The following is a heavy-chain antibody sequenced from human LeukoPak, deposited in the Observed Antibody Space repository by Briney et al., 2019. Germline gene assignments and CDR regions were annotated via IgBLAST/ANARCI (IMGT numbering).Heavy chain of an antibody. Sequence: GGSLRLSCAASGFTFSSYAMSWVRQAPGKGLEWVAVISYDGSNKYYADSVKGRFTISRDNSKNTLYLQMNSLRVEDTAVYYCAKDRSGSYSPYYFDYWGQGTLVTVSS. V-gene: IGHV3-30*18. CDR1: GFTFSSYA. CDR2: ISYDGSNK. D-gene: IGHD1-26*01. CDR3: AKDRSGSYSPYYFDY. J-gene: IGHJ4*02.